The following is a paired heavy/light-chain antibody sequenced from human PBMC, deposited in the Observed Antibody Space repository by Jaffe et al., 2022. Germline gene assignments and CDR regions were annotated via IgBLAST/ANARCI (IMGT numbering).Light chain of an antibody. CDR3: MQALQTPIT. V-gene: IGKV2-28*01. CDR2: LGS. Sequence: DIVMTQSPLSLPVTPGEPASISCRSSQSLLHSNGYNYLDWYLQKPGQSPQLLIYLGSNRASGVPDRFSGSGSGTDFTLKISRVEAEDVGVYYCMQALQTPITFGPGTKVDIK. CDR1: QSLLHSNGYNY. J-gene: IGKJ3*01.
Heavy chain of an antibody. V-gene: IGHV1-69*01. D-gene: IGHD4-17*01. CDR2: IIPIFGTA. CDR1: GGTFSSYA. CDR3: ARTNKNDYGDFDYYYYYMDV. J-gene: IGHJ6*03. Sequence: QVQLVQSGAEVKKPGSSVKVSCKASGGTFSSYAISWVRQAPGQGLEWMGGIIPIFGTANYAQKFQGRVTITADESTSTAYMELSSLRSEDTAVYYCARTNKNDYGDFDYYYYYMDVWGKGTTVTVSS.